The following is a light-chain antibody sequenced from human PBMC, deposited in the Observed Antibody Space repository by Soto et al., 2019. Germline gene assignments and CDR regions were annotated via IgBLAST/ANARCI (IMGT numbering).Light chain of an antibody. CDR1: SSDIGAYNY. V-gene: IGLV2-14*01. CDR3: SSYTSSSTVE. CDR2: DVS. Sequence: QSALTQPASVSGSPGQSITISCTGTSSDIGAYNYVSWYQQHPGKAPKLMIYDVSNRPSGVSNRFSGSKSGHTASLTISGLQAEDEADYYCSSYTSSSTVEFGGGTKVTVL. J-gene: IGLJ2*01.